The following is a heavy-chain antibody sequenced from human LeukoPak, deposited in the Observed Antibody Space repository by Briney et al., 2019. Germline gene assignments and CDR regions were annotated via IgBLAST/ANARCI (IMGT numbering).Heavy chain of an antibody. CDR2: IYYSGST. CDR3: ARESSSSNGWLDFDY. Sequence: SETLSLTCTVSGGSISGYYWSWIRQPPGKGLEWIGYIYYSGSTNYNPSLKSRVTISVDTSKNQFSLKLSSVTAADTAVYYCARESSSSNGWLDFDYWGQGTLVTVSS. CDR1: GGSISGYY. D-gene: IGHD6-6*01. J-gene: IGHJ4*02. V-gene: IGHV4-59*01.